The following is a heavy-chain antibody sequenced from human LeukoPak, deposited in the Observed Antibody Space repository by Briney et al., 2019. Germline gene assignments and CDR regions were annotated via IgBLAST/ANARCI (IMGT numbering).Heavy chain of an antibody. V-gene: IGHV1-69*05. J-gene: IGHJ5*02. D-gene: IGHD3-22*01. CDR1: GGTFSSYA. CDR3: ARDQGSGYYDSSGYYWFDP. CDR2: IIPIFGTA. Sequence: SVKVSCKASGGTFSSYAIIWVRQAPGQGREWMGGIIPIFGTANYAQNFQGRVTITTDESTSTAYMELSSLRSEDTAVYYCARDQGSGYYDSSGYYWFDPWGQGTLVTVSS.